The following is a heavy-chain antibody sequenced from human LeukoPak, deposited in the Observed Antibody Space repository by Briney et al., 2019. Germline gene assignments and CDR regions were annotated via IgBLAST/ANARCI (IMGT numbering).Heavy chain of an antibody. CDR1: GSTFSDYW. D-gene: IGHD5-12*01. Sequence: PGGSLRLSCAASGSTFSDYWMSWVRQAPGKGLEWVANIKQDGSEKYYVDVVKGRFTISRDKAKNSLFLQMNSLRAEDTAVYYCAREIVDRAFDVWGQGTMVTVSS. V-gene: IGHV3-7*01. CDR3: AREIVDRAFDV. J-gene: IGHJ3*01. CDR2: IKQDGSEK.